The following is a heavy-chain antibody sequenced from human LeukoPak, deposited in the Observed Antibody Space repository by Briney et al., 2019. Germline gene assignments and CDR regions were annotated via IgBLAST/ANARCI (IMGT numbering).Heavy chain of an antibody. D-gene: IGHD1-1*01. CDR3: AKEGTWRGYFDY. CDR1: GFTFSSYA. V-gene: IGHV3-30*18. CDR2: ISYDGSNK. Sequence: GGSLRLSCAASGFTFSSYAMSWVRQAPGKGLEWVAVISYDGSNKYYADSVKGRFTISRDNSKNTLYLQMNSLRAEDTAVYYCAKEGTWRGYFDYWGQGTLVTVSS. J-gene: IGHJ4*02.